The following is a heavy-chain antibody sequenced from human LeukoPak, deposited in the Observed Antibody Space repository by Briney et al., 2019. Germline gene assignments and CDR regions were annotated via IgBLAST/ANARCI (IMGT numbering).Heavy chain of an antibody. CDR1: GFIFSTYG. V-gene: IGHV3-30*02. Sequence: PGGSQRLSCAASGFIFSTYGMNWVRQAPGKGLEWVAFIRHDGSIKNYADSVKGRSTISRDNSKNTLYLQMNSLRAEDTAVYYCAKDSLADIDYWGQGTLVTVSS. CDR3: AKDSLADIDY. D-gene: IGHD3-16*01. CDR2: IRHDGSIK. J-gene: IGHJ4*02.